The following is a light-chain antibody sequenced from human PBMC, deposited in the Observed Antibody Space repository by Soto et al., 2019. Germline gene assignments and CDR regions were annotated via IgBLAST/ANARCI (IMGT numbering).Light chain of an antibody. Sequence: QSVLTQPPSASGTPGQRVTISCSGSSSNIESNTVTWYQQLPGTAPKLVIYSNYDRPSGVPDRFSGSTSGTSASLVIRGLQSEDEADYYCAAWDDILNGYVFGDGTQLTAL. CDR2: SNY. J-gene: IGLJ7*02. CDR3: AAWDDILNGYV. CDR1: SSNIESNT. V-gene: IGLV1-44*01.